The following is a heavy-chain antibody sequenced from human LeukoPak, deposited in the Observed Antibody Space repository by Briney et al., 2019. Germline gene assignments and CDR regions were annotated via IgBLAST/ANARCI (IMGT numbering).Heavy chain of an antibody. V-gene: IGHV1-18*01. J-gene: IGHJ4*02. Sequence: ASVKVSCKASGYTFTSYGISWVRQAPGQGLEWMGWISAYNGNTNYAQKFQGRVTMTRDTSTSTVYMELSSLRSEDTAIYYCVRNVGSGFDYWGQGTLVTVSS. D-gene: IGHD1-1*01. CDR1: GYTFTSYG. CDR3: VRNVGSGFDY. CDR2: ISAYNGNT.